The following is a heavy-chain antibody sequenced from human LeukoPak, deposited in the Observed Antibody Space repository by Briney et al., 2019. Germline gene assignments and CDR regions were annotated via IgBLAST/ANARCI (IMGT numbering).Heavy chain of an antibody. D-gene: IGHD6-19*01. Sequence: GGSLRLSCAASGFTFSSYAMNWVRQAPGKGLEWVSAISGSGGSTYYADSVKGRFTISRDNSKNTLYLQMSSLRAEDTAVYYCAKAGIAVAGPFDYWGQGTLVTVSS. CDR2: ISGSGGST. J-gene: IGHJ4*02. V-gene: IGHV3-23*01. CDR3: AKAGIAVAGPFDY. CDR1: GFTFSSYA.